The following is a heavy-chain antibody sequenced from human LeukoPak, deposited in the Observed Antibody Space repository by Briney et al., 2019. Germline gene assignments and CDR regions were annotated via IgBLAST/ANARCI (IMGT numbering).Heavy chain of an antibody. Sequence: PSETLSLTCTVSGGSISNYYWSWIRQPPGKGLEWIGYIYYSGSTNYNPSLKSRVTISADTSKSQFSLKLSSVTAADTAVYYCARVGYYYYGMDVWGQGITVTVSS. CDR1: GGSISNYY. V-gene: IGHV4-59*01. J-gene: IGHJ6*02. CDR3: ARVGYYYYGMDV. CDR2: IYYSGST.